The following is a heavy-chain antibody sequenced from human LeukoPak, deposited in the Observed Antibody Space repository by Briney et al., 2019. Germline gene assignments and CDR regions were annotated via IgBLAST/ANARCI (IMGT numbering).Heavy chain of an antibody. V-gene: IGHV1-69*13. CDR1: GGTFSNYA. D-gene: IGHD3-22*01. Sequence: GASVRVSCKASGGTFSNYAVSWVRQAPEQGLEWMGGIIPTFGATTFAQKFQGRVTITADGSTNTVYLQLGNLRTDDTAVYYCARFSRSRVVSTPADYYFYMDVWGKGTTVTVSS. J-gene: IGHJ6*03. CDR2: IIPTFGAT. CDR3: ARFSRSRVVSTPADYYFYMDV.